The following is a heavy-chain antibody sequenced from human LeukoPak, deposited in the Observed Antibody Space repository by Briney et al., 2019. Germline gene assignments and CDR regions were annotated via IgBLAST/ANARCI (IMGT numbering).Heavy chain of an antibody. J-gene: IGHJ4*02. V-gene: IGHV1-69*06. Sequence: AASVKVSCKASGGTFSSYAISWVRQAPGQGLEWMGGIIPIFGTANYAQKFQGRVTMTEDTSTDTAYMELSSLRSEDTAVYYCATDTLWGQGTLVTVSS. CDR1: GGTFSSYA. CDR3: ATDTL. CDR2: IIPIFGTA.